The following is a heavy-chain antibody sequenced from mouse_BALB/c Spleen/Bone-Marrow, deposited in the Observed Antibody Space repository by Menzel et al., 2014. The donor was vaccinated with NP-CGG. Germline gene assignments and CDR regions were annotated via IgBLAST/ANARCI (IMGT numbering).Heavy chain of an antibody. D-gene: IGHD1-1*01. CDR3: ARDYYGSSYGFAY. V-gene: IGHV1-18*01. CDR1: GYSFTGYT. J-gene: IGHJ3*01. CDR2: INPYNGGT. Sequence: VQLQQPGPELVKPGASMKISCKASGYSFTGYTMNWVKQSHGKNLEWIGLINPYNGGTSYNQKFKGKATLTVDKSSSTAYMELLSLTSEDSAVYYCARDYYGSSYGFAYWGQGILVTVSA.